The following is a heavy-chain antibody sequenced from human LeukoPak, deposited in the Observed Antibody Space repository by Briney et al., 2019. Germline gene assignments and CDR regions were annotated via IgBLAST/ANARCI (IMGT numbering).Heavy chain of an antibody. CDR3: ARDYFSRYGGNPLLQNYYYYGMDV. CDR1: GYTFTSYG. Sequence: ASVKVSCKASGYTFTSYGISWVRQAPGQGLEWMGWISAYNGNTNYAQKLQGRVTMTTDTSTSTAYMELRSLRSDDTAVYYCARDYFSRYGGNPLLQNYYYYGMDVWGQGTTVTVSS. V-gene: IGHV1-18*01. J-gene: IGHJ6*02. CDR2: ISAYNGNT. D-gene: IGHD4-17*01.